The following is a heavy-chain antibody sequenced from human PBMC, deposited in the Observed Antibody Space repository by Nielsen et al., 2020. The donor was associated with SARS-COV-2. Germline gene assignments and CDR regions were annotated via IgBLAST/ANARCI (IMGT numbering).Heavy chain of an antibody. CDR3: ARVTYSSSWGGMDV. V-gene: IGHV4-34*01. CDR1: GGSFSGYY. CDR2: INHSGST. Sequence: SQTLSLTCAVYGGSFSGYYWSWIRQPPGKGLEWIGEINHSGSTNYNPSLKGRVTISVDKSKNQFSLKLSSVTAADTAVYYCARVTYSSSWGGMDVWGQGTTVTVSS. D-gene: IGHD6-13*01. J-gene: IGHJ6*02.